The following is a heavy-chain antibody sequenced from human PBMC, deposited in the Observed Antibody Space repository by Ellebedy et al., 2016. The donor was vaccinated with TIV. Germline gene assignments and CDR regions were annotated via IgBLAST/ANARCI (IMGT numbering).Heavy chain of an antibody. CDR3: AKPPRIYYYYGMDV. V-gene: IGHV3-23*01. CDR2: ISNSGGST. D-gene: IGHD1-14*01. Sequence: PGGSLRLSCTASGFTLTTYAVNWVRQAPGKGLEWVSAISNSGGSTYYADSVKGRFTISRDNSKNTVYLQMNSLRAEDTAVYYCAKPPRIYYYYGMDVWGQGTTVTVSS. CDR1: GFTLTTYA. J-gene: IGHJ6*02.